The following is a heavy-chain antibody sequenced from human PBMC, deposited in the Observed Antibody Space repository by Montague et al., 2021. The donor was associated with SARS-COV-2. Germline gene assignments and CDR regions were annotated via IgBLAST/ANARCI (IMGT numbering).Heavy chain of an antibody. CDR2: INDTGASP. CDR1: GFTFRTYA. V-gene: IGHV3-23*01. Sequence: SLRLSCAASGFTFRTYAMNWIRQAPGKGLEWVSSINDTGASPYYMDSVKGRFTISRDNSKNTLFLQMNDLRADDTAVYYCAKRGANWGLSDYWGQGTLVTVSS. CDR3: AKRGANWGLSDY. D-gene: IGHD7-27*01. J-gene: IGHJ4*02.